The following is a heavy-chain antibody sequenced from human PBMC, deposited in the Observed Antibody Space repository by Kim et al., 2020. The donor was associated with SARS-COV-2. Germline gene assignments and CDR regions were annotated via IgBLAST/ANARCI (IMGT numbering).Heavy chain of an antibody. CDR1: GGSFSGYY. CDR3: ASGGYCSGGSCYLNWFDP. D-gene: IGHD2-15*01. CDR2: INHSGST. J-gene: IGHJ5*02. V-gene: IGHV4-34*01. Sequence: SETLSLTCAVYGGSFSGYYWSWIRQPPGKGLEWIGEINHSGSTNYNPSLKSRVTISVDTSKNQFSLKLSSVTAADTAVYYCASGGYCSGGSCYLNWFDPWGQGTLVPVSS.